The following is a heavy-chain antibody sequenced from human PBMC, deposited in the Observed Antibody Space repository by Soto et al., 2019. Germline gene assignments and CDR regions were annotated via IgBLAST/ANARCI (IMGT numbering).Heavy chain of an antibody. V-gene: IGHV3-30-3*01. Sequence: QVQLVESGGGEVQPGTSLRLSCVASGFTFSMSPMHWVRQATGKGLDWVGLISAEGSSQHYADSVRGRFIISRDNFRSTGSLHMDRLRAEDAAVYYCARPVVAGTPDYWGQGTLVSVSS. CDR2: ISAEGSSQ. D-gene: IGHD2-15*01. J-gene: IGHJ4*02. CDR1: GFTFSMSP. CDR3: ARPVVAGTPDY.